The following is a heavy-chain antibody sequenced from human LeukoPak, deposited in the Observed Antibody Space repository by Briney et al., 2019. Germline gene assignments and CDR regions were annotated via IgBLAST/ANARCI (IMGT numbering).Heavy chain of an antibody. J-gene: IGHJ4*02. D-gene: IGHD3-10*01. CDR3: AKGVRGVIAYYFDY. CDR2: ISSDGSDE. V-gene: IGHV3-30*18. CDR1: GFTFSSYV. Sequence: GRSLRLSCAASGFTFSSYVMHWVRQAPGKGLEWVAVISSDGSDEYYAASGKGRFTISRDNSKNQLYLQMNSLRVEDTAVHYCAKGVRGVIAYYFDYWGQGTLVTVSS.